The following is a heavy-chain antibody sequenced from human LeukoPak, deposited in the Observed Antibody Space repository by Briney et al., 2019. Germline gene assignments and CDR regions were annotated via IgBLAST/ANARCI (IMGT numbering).Heavy chain of an antibody. CDR1: GSTFSSYS. V-gene: IGHV3-48*04. CDR3: ARTIPGPYGP. CDR2: ISSSSSTI. Sequence: GGSLRLSCAASGSTFSSYSMNWVRQAPGKGLEWVSYISSSSSTIYYADSAKGRFTISRDNAKNSLYLQMNSLRAEDTAVYYCARTIPGPYGPWGQGTLVTVSS. J-gene: IGHJ5*02. D-gene: IGHD4/OR15-4a*01.